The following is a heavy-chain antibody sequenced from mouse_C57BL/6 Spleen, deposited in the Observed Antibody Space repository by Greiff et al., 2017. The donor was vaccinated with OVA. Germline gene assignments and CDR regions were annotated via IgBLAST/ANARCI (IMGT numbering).Heavy chain of an antibody. CDR3: GGFYYGNPYAMDY. CDR1: GYSITSGYY. V-gene: IGHV3-6*01. D-gene: IGHD2-1*01. Sequence: EVKLMESGPGLVKPSQSLSLTCSVTGYSITSGYYWNWIRQFPGNKLEWMGYISYDGSNNYNPSLKNRISITRDTSKNQFFLKLNSVTTEDTATYYCGGFYYGNPYAMDYWGQGTSVTVSS. J-gene: IGHJ4*01. CDR2: ISYDGSN.